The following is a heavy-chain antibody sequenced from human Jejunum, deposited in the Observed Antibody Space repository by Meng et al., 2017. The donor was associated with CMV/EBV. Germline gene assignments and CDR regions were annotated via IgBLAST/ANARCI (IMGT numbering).Heavy chain of an antibody. V-gene: IGHV3-66*02. J-gene: IGHJ3*01. CDR2: LYRDGSS. CDR1: GLTVSTNY. D-gene: IGHD1-20*01. CDR3: ARGDNWNDWVWGAFDV. Sequence: SGLTVSTNYMNWVRQAPGKGLEWVSVLYRDGSSYYAASVKGRFTISRDDSKNTLYLQMNSLRPDDTAVYYCARGDNWNDWVWGAFDVWGQGTLVTVSS.